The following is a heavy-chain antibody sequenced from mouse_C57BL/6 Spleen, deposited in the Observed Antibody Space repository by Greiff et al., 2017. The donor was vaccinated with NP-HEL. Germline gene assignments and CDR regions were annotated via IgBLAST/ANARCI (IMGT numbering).Heavy chain of an antibody. V-gene: IGHV14-4*01. CDR1: GFNIKDDY. J-gene: IGHJ4*01. CDR2: IDPENGDT. CDR3: TSITTVVPMDY. Sequence: VQLQQSGAELVRPGASVKLSCTASGFNIKDDYMHWVKQRPEQGLEWIGWIDPENGDTEYASKFQGKATITADTSSNTAYLQLSSLTSEDTAVYYCTSITTVVPMDYWGQGTSVTVSS. D-gene: IGHD1-1*01.